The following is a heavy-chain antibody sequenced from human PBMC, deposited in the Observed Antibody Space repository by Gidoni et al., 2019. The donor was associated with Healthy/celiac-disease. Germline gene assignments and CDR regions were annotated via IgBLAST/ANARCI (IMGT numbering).Heavy chain of an antibody. CDR1: GGTFSRYA. J-gene: IGHJ6*03. CDR3: ARTYCSGGSCYRSTPSYYYYMDV. Sequence: QVQLVQSGAEVKKPGYSVKVSCKASGGTFSRYAISWVRQAPGQGLEWMGRIIPILGIANYAQKFQGRVTITADKSTSTAYMELSSLRSEDTAVYYCARTYCSGGSCYRSTPSYYYYMDVWGKGTTVTVSS. D-gene: IGHD2-15*01. V-gene: IGHV1-69*04. CDR2: IIPILGIA.